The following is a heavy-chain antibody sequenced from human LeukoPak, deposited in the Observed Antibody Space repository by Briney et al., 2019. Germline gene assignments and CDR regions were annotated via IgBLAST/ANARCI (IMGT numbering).Heavy chain of an antibody. CDR1: GGSFSGYY. J-gene: IGHJ4*02. Sequence: SETLSLTCAVYGGSFSGYYWNWVRQPPGKGLEWIGEINHSGSTNYNPSLKSRVTISVDTSKNQFSLKLSSVTAADTAVYYCARVMGDYWGQGTLVTVSS. CDR2: INHSGST. V-gene: IGHV4-34*01. CDR3: ARVMGDY. D-gene: IGHD3-16*01.